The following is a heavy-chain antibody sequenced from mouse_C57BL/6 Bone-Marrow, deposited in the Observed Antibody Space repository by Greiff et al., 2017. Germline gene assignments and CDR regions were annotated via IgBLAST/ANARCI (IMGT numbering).Heavy chain of an antibody. CDR2: ISNGGGST. CDR3: ARHPYYRAAMDY. V-gene: IGHV5-12*01. Sequence: EVKLVESGGGLVQPGGSLKLSCAASGFTFSDYYMYWVRQTPEKRLEWVAYISNGGGSTYYPDTVKGRFTISRDNAKNTLYLQMSRLKSEDTAMYYCARHPYYRAAMDYWGQGTSVTVSS. J-gene: IGHJ4*01. CDR1: GFTFSDYY. D-gene: IGHD2-14*01.